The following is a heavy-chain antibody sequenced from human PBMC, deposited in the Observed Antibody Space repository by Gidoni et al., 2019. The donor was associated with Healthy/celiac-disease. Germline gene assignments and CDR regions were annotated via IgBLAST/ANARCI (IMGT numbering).Heavy chain of an antibody. CDR2: IYYSGST. J-gene: IGHJ6*02. V-gene: IGHV4-39*07. CDR1: GGSISSSSYY. Sequence: QLQLQESGPGLVKPSETLSLTCTVSGGSISSSSYYWGWIRQPPGKGLEWIGSIYYSGSTYYNPSLKSRVTISVDTSKNQFSLKLSSVTAADTAVYYCARNPKQSKGYYYGMDVWGQGTTVTVSS. CDR3: ARNPKQSKGYYYGMDV.